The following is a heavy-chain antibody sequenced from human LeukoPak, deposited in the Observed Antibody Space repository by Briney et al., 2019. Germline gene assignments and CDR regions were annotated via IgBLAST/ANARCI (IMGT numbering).Heavy chain of an antibody. CDR1: GFAFSSYS. D-gene: IGHD1-20*01. Sequence: PGGSLRLSCAASGFAFSSYSMNWVRQAPGKGLEWVSYISSSSSTIYYADSVKGRFTISRDNAKNSLYLQMNSLRAEDTAVYYCARDFNWNDGGEWGQGTLVTVSS. CDR3: ARDFNWNDGGE. CDR2: ISSSSSTI. V-gene: IGHV3-48*01. J-gene: IGHJ4*02.